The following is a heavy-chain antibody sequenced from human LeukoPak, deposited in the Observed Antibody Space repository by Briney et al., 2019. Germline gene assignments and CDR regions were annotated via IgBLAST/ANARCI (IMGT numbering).Heavy chain of an antibody. Sequence: SETLSLTCTVSGGSISSSSYYWGWIRQPPGKGLEWIGYIYHSGSTYYNPSLKSRVTISVDRSKNQFSLKLSSVTAADTAVYYCARVESLRDYYDSRSLYYYYYYMDVWGKGTTVTVSS. CDR2: IYHSGST. D-gene: IGHD3-22*01. CDR1: GGSISSSSYY. CDR3: ARVESLRDYYDSRSLYYYYYYMDV. J-gene: IGHJ6*03. V-gene: IGHV4-30-2*01.